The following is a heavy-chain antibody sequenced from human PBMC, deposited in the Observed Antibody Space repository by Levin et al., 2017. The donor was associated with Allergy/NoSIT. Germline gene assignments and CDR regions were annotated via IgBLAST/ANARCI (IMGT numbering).Heavy chain of an antibody. D-gene: IGHD6-6*01. CDR3: ARVPRQQLDGYFDY. CDR1: GYTFTSYA. Sequence: ASVKVSCKASGYTFTSYAMHWVRQAPGQRLEWMGWINAGNGNTKYSQKFQGRVTITRDTSASTAYMELSSLRSEDTAVYYCARVPRQQLDGYFDYWGQGTLVTVSS. CDR2: INAGNGNT. V-gene: IGHV1-3*01. J-gene: IGHJ4*02.